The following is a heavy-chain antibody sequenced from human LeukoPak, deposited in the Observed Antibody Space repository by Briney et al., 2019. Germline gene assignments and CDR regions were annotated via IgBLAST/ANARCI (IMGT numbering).Heavy chain of an antibody. V-gene: IGHV4-59*01. CDR3: ARAPYGGNLDY. J-gene: IGHJ4*02. D-gene: IGHD4-23*01. CDR2: IYYSGGT. Sequence: SETLSLTCTVPGDSISSYYWSWIRQPPGKGREWIGYIYYSGGTNYNPSLKSRVTISVDTSKNQFSLKLSSVTAADTAVYYCARAPYGGNLDYWGQGTLVTVSS. CDR1: GDSISSYY.